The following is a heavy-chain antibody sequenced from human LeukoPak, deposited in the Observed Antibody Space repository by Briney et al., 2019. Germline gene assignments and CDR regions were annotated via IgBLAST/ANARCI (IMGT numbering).Heavy chain of an antibody. CDR1: GYIYTSYW. D-gene: IGHD6-6*01. CDR3: ARLASSSSRSVDY. J-gene: IGHJ4*02. CDR2: IYPGDSDT. V-gene: IGHV5-51*01. Sequence: GESLKISCNSSGYIYTSYWIGWVRQMPGKGLEWMGIIYPGDSDTRYSPSFQGQVTISADKSISTAYLQWSSLRASDSAMFYCARLASSSSRSVDYWGQGTLVIVSS.